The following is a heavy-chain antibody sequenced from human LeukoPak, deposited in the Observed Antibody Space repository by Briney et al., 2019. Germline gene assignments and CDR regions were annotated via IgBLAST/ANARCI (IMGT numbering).Heavy chain of an antibody. CDR3: ARRGGSGRAFDY. D-gene: IGHD1-26*01. CDR2: IYYTGST. J-gene: IGHJ4*02. CDR1: GASISGGTYY. V-gene: IGHV4-39*01. Sequence: SETLSLTCSVSGASISGGTYYWGWIRQPPGKGLEWIGSIYYTGSTYDNPSLKSRVTISVDTSKNQFSLKLSSVTAADTAVYYCARRGGSGRAFDYWGQGTLVTVSS.